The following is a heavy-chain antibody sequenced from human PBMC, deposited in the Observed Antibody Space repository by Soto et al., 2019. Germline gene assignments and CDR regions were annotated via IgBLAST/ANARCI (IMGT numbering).Heavy chain of an antibody. CDR2: INHSGST. CDR3: ARGKLSDYVWGSYRYHFDY. V-gene: IGHV4-34*02. CDR1: GGSFSGYY. D-gene: IGHD3-16*02. J-gene: IGHJ4*02. Sequence: QVQLQQWGAGLLKPSETLSLTCAVYGGSFSGYYWSWIRHPPGKGLEWIGEINHSGSTNYNPSLKSRVHISVATSKNQFSLKLRSVTAADTAVYYCARGKLSDYVWGSYRYHFDYWGQGNVVTVAS.